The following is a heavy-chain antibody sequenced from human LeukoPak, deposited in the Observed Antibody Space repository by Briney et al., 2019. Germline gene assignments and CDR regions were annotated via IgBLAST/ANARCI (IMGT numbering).Heavy chain of an antibody. D-gene: IGHD3-22*01. J-gene: IGHJ3*02. CDR2: IYYSGST. V-gene: IGHV4-30-2*05. CDR3: ARGVYDGDAFDI. Sequence: SQTLSLTCAVSGGSISSGGYSWSWVRQPPGKGLEWIGYIYYSGSTYYNPSLKSRVTISVDTSKNQFSLKLSSVTAADTAVYYCARGVYDGDAFDIWGQGTMVTVSS. CDR1: GGSISSGGYS.